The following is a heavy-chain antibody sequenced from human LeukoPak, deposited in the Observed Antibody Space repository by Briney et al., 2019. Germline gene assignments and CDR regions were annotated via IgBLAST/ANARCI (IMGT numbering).Heavy chain of an antibody. CDR3: ARAAQESSGWYLGY. CDR1: GYTFTGYY. CDR2: INPNSGGT. J-gene: IGHJ4*02. Sequence: ASVKVSCKASGYTFTGYYMHWVRQAPGQGLEWMGRINPNSGGTNYAQKFQGRVTMTRDTSISTAYMELSRPRSDDTAVYYCARAAQESSGWYLGYWGQGTLVTVSS. D-gene: IGHD6-19*01. V-gene: IGHV1-2*06.